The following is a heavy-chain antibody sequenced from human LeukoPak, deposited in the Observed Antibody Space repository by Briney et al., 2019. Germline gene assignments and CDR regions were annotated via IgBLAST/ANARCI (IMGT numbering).Heavy chain of an antibody. CDR2: ISGDGGST. CDR1: GFTFDDYA. V-gene: IGHV3-43*02. J-gene: IGHJ6*03. CDR3: AKDGESYDFWSGYPPRGYYYYYMDV. D-gene: IGHD3-3*01. Sequence: GGSLRLSCAASGFTFDDYAMHWVRQAPGKGLEWVSLISGDGGSTYYADSVKGRFTISRDNSKNSLYLQMNSLRTEDTALYYCAKDGESYDFWSGYPPRGYYYYYMDVWGKGTTVTVSS.